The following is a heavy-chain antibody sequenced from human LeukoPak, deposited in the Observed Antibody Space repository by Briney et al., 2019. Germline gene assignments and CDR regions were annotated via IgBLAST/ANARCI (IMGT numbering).Heavy chain of an antibody. CDR1: GFSFSSYG. CDR3: AKNIGGYDY. J-gene: IGHJ4*02. D-gene: IGHD5-12*01. Sequence: GGTLRLSCSASGFSFSSYGMSWVRQAPGKGLEWVSGLSASDGSAYYADSVKGRFTISRDNSKNTLYLQMNSLRAEDTAVYYCAKNIGGYDYWGQGTLDTVSS. V-gene: IGHV3-23*01. CDR2: LSASDGSA.